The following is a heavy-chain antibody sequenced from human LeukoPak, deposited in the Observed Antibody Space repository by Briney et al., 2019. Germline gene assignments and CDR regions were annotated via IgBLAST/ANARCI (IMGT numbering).Heavy chain of an antibody. CDR2: INAGNGNT. CDR1: GYTFTSYA. Sequence: ASVKVSCKASGYTFTSYAMHWVRQAPGQRLEWMGWINAGNGNTKYSQKFQGRVTITRDTSASTAYMELSSLRSEDTAVYYCARDRADYYGSGSYSPYYFDYWGQGTLVTVSS. V-gene: IGHV1-3*01. CDR3: ARDRADYYGSGSYSPYYFDY. J-gene: IGHJ4*02. D-gene: IGHD3-10*01.